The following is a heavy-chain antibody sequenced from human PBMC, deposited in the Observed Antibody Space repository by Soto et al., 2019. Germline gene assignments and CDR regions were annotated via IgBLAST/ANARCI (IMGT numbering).Heavy chain of an antibody. Sequence: EVQLVESGGGLVKPGGSLRLSCAASGFTFSSYSMNWVSQAPGKGLEWVSSISSSSSYIYYADSVKGRFTISRDNAKNSLYLQMNSLRAEDTAVYYCARPHSSSWYGYWGQGTLVTVSS. CDR2: ISSSSSYI. CDR3: ARPHSSSWYGY. J-gene: IGHJ4*02. V-gene: IGHV3-21*01. CDR1: GFTFSSYS. D-gene: IGHD6-13*01.